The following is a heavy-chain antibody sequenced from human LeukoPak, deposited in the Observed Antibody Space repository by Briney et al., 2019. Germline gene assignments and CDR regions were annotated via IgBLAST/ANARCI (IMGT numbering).Heavy chain of an antibody. CDR1: GFTFSSYA. J-gene: IGHJ6*03. V-gene: IGHV3-30-3*01. CDR3: AREGLVAPFMDV. D-gene: IGHD1-26*01. Sequence: GGSLRLSCAASGFTFSSYAMHWVRQAPGKGLEWVAVISYDGSNKYYADSVKGRFTISRDNSKNTLYLQMNSLRAEDTAVYYCAREGLVAPFMDVWGKGTTVTVSS. CDR2: ISYDGSNK.